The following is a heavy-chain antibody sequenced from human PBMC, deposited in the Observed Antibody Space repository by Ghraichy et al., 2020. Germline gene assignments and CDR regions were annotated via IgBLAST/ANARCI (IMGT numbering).Heavy chain of an antibody. CDR3: ARGSAAELSRDSYLGSAYYCDY. V-gene: IGHV4-59*09. D-gene: IGHD5-24*01. Sequence: GYIYYSGNTNYNPSLKSRVTISVDTSKNQFSLKLSSVTAADTAVYYCARGSAAELSRDSYLGSAYYCDYWGQGTMVTVSS. CDR2: IYYSGNT. J-gene: IGHJ4*02.